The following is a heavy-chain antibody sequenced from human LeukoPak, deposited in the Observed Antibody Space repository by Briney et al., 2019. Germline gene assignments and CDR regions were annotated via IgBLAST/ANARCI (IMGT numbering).Heavy chain of an antibody. J-gene: IGHJ4*02. V-gene: IGHV4-39*01. Sequence: PSETLSLTCTVSGGSISSSSYYWVWIRQPPGKGLEWIGSLYYSGSTYYNPSLMSRVTISVDTSKSQFSLKLSSVTAADTAVYYCARRPQRAVANARYFDYWGQGTLVTVSS. CDR3: ARRPQRAVANARYFDY. CDR1: GGSISSSSYY. D-gene: IGHD6-19*01. CDR2: LYYSGST.